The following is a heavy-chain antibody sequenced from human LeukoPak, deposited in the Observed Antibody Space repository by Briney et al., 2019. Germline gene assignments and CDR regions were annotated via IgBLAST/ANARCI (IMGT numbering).Heavy chain of an antibody. Sequence: SETLSLTCTVSGDSISGYFWSWIRQTPGKGLEWIGYIHYSGATNYNPSLKSRVTMSVDTSKDQFSLKLSSVTAADTAVYYCARRRVDFWSGYYQEYYFDYWGQGTLVTVSS. J-gene: IGHJ4*02. CDR3: ARRRVDFWSGYYQEYYFDY. D-gene: IGHD3-3*01. V-gene: IGHV4-59*08. CDR2: IHYSGAT. CDR1: GDSISGYF.